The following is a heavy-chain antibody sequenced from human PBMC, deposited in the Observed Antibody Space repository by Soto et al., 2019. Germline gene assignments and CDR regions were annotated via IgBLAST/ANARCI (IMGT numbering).Heavy chain of an antibody. CDR1: GFTFSSYG. CDR2: ISYDGSNK. V-gene: IGHV3-30*18. Sequence: QVQLVESGGGVVQPGRSLRLSCAASGFTFSSYGMHWVRQAPGKGLEWVAVISYDGSNKYYADAVKGRVTISRDNAKNTLYLQMNSLRAEDTAVYYCAKELKVYAMDYWGQGTLVTVSS. D-gene: IGHD2-8*01. J-gene: IGHJ4*02. CDR3: AKELKVYAMDY.